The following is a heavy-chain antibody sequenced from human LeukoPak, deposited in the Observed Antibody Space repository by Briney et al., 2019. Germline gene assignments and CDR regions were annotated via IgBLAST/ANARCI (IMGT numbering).Heavy chain of an antibody. CDR1: GYTFTAYY. CDR3: ARDKGGVRVVVAKTEPTRHFDY. V-gene: IGHV1-2*02. Sequence: ASVKVSCTASGYTFTAYYMHWVRQAPGQGLEWMGWINPNSGGTNYAQKFQGRVTMTRDTSISTAYMELSRLRSDDTAVYYCARDKGGVRVVVAKTEPTRHFDYWGQGTLVTVSS. CDR2: INPNSGGT. D-gene: IGHD2-21*01. J-gene: IGHJ4*02.